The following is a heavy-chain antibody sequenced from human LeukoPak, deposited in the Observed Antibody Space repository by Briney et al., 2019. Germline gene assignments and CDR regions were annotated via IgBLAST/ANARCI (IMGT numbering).Heavy chain of an antibody. J-gene: IGHJ4*02. CDR2: MNGDGSEV. D-gene: IGHD5-12*01. CDR1: GFTFTSYW. V-gene: IGHV3-7*03. CDR3: AKGFGGYDYYFDH. Sequence: TGGSLRLSCTTSGFTFTSYWLGWVRQAPGKGPEWVTNMNGDGSEVYYLDSVRGRFTISRDTAKKSVYLQMDSLRPEDMGLYYCAKGFGGYDYYFDHWGQGTLVTVSS.